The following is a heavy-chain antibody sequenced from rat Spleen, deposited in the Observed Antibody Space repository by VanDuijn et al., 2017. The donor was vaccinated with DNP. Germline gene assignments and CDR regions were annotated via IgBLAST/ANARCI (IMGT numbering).Heavy chain of an antibody. J-gene: IGHJ2*01. CDR1: GYSITSNY. CDR3: ARAVNYGGSPYWFDY. CDR2: ISYSGRT. Sequence: EVQLQESGSGLVKPSQSLSLTCSVTGYSITSNYWGWLRQFPGNKMEYIGHISYSGRTDYNPSLKSRISITRDTSRNHFFLHLISVTTEDTATYYCARAVNYGGSPYWFDYWGQGVMVTVSS. D-gene: IGHD1-11*01. V-gene: IGHV3-1*01.